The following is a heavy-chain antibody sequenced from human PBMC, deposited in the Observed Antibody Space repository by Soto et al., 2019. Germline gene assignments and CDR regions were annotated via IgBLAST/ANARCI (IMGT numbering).Heavy chain of an antibody. CDR1: GFTFNLYW. Sequence: PGGSLRLSCAASGFTFNLYWMAWVRQAPGKGLEWVANIKQDGSEKFYVDSVKGRFTISRDNAKNSVYLQMNSLRAEDTAVYYCATHSFDNLSAGDSWGQGTLV. CDR2: IKQDGSEK. D-gene: IGHD5-18*01. J-gene: IGHJ4*02. V-gene: IGHV3-7*01. CDR3: ATHSFDNLSAGDS.